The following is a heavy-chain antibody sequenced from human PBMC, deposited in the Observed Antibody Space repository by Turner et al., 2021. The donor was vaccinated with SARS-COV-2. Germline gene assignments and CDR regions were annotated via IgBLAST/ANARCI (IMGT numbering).Heavy chain of an antibody. V-gene: IGHV3-30-3*01. CDR3: AREPPFCCGDCYFDY. J-gene: IGHJ4*02. Sequence: QVQLVESGGGVVQPGRSLRLSCAASGFTFSSYAMHWVRQAPGKGLEWVAVISYDGSNKYYADSVKGRFTISRDNSKNTLYLQMNSLRAEDTAVYYCAREPPFCCGDCYFDYWGQGTLVTVSS. D-gene: IGHD2-21*02. CDR1: GFTFSSYA. CDR2: ISYDGSNK.